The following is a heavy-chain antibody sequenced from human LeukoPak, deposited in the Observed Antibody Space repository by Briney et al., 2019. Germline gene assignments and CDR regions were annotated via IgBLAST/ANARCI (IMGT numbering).Heavy chain of an antibody. J-gene: IGHJ4*02. CDR3: ARYDSSGYHRY. Sequence: PSETLSLTCAVYGGSFSGFYWSWIRQPPGKGLEWIGDINHSGGTNYNPSLKSRVTISVDTSKNQFSLKLSSVTAADTAVYYCARYDSSGYHRYWGQGTLVTVSS. CDR1: GGSFSGFY. V-gene: IGHV4-34*01. D-gene: IGHD3-22*01. CDR2: INHSGGT.